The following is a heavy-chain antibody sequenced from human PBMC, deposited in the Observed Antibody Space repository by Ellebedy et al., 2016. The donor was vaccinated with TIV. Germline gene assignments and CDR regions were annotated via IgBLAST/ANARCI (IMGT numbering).Heavy chain of an antibody. CDR3: ASVSLKYCSSTSCFDYFDY. V-gene: IGHV3-11*03. J-gene: IGHJ4*02. Sequence: GESLKISCAASGFTFSDYYMSWIRQAPGKGLEWVSYISSSSTYTNYADSVKGRFTISRDNAKNSLYLQMNSLRAEDTAVYYCASVSLKYCSSTSCFDYFDYWGQGTLVTVSS. CDR2: ISSSSTYT. D-gene: IGHD2-2*01. CDR1: GFTFSDYY.